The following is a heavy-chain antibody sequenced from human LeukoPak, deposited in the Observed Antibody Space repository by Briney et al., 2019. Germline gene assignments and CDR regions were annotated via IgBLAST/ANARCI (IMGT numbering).Heavy chain of an antibody. Sequence: ASVKVSCKASGGTFSSYAISWVRQAPGQGLEWMGGVIPIFGTANYAQKFQGRVTITTDESTSTAYMELSSLRSEDTAVYYCPRSSPIVVVPAATSRAYNWFDPWGQGTLVTVSS. J-gene: IGHJ5*02. CDR3: PRSSPIVVVPAATSRAYNWFDP. V-gene: IGHV1-69*05. CDR2: VIPIFGTA. D-gene: IGHD2-2*01. CDR1: GGTFSSYA.